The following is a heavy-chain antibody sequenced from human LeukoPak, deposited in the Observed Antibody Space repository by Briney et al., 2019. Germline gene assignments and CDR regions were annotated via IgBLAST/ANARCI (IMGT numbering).Heavy chain of an antibody. V-gene: IGHV4-61*02. CDR2: MSTSGST. CDR3: CGEVTGHFRYLDL. D-gene: IGHD3-10*01. Sequence: SQTLSLTCTVSGGSLSSGNYYWSWIRQPAGKGLEWIGRMSTSGSTDSNPSLKSRVTISVDTPKSQFSLKLTSVTAADTAIYYCCGEVTGHFRYLDLWGRGTLVTVSS. J-gene: IGHJ2*01. CDR1: GGSLSSGNYY.